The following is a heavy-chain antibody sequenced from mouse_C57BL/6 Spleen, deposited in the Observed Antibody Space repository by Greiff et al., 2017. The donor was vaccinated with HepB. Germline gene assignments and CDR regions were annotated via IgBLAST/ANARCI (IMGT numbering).Heavy chain of an antibody. D-gene: IGHD2-2*01. J-gene: IGHJ2*01. CDR1: GYTFTSYW. CDR2: IDPSDSYT. Sequence: QVQLQQPGAELVMPGASVKLSCKASGYTFTSYWMHWVKQRPGQGLEWIGEIDPSDSYTNYNQKFKGKYTLTVDKSSSTAYMQLSSLTSEDSAVYYCARRGMVTGDFDYWGQGTTLTVSS. CDR3: ARRGMVTGDFDY. V-gene: IGHV1-69*01.